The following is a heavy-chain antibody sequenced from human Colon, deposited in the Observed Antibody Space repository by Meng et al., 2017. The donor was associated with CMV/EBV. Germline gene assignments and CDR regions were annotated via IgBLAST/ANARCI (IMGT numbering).Heavy chain of an antibody. V-gene: IGHV3-11*04. CDR1: GFPFSNYY. Sequence: GGSLRLSCAASGFPFSNYYMSWIRLAPGKGLEWISYISGDGSDLFYGDSVRGRFTISRDNAKNSLYLQINSLRVEGTAVYYCVRDILRVGITYYFDYWGQGTLVTVSS. CDR2: ISGDGSDL. CDR3: VRDILRVGITYYFDY. D-gene: IGHD1-26*01. J-gene: IGHJ4*02.